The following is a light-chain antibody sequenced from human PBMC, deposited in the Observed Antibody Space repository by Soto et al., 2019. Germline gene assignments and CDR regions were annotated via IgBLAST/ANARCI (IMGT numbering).Light chain of an antibody. J-gene: IGKJ4*01. V-gene: IGKV1-5*03. CDR2: QAS. Sequence: DIQMTQSPPTLSASVGDRVTITCRASQSIDRWLAWYQQKPGKGPKILVYQASTLQSGVPPRFSGSGSGTEFTLTISNLQPDDFATYYCQEYDSYPLAFGGGTKVEIK. CDR3: QEYDSYPLA. CDR1: QSIDRW.